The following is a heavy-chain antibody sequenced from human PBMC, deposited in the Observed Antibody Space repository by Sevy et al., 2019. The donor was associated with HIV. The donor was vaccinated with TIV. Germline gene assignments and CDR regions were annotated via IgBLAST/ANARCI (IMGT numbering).Heavy chain of an antibody. CDR1: GGSTSSYY. CDR3: ASTYYYDSSGYYPTNENYYYYGMDV. Sequence: SETLSLTCTVSGGSTSSYYWSWIRQPPGKGLEWIGYIYYSGSTNYNPSLKSRVTISVDTSKNQFSLKLSSVTAADTAVYYCASTYYYDSSGYYPTNENYYYYGMDVWGQGTTVTVSS. CDR2: IYYSGST. D-gene: IGHD3-22*01. J-gene: IGHJ6*02. V-gene: IGHV4-59*01.